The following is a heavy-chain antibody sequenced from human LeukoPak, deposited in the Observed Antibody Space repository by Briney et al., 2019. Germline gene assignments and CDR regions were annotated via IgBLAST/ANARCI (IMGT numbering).Heavy chain of an antibody. J-gene: IGHJ3*02. CDR2: IHYSGST. CDR1: GGSISNYY. V-gene: IGHV4-59*01. Sequence: SETLSLTCTVSGGSISNYYWSWIRQPPGKGLEWIGYIHYSGSTEYNPSLKSRVTISVDTSKNHFSLKLSSVTAADTAVYYCARAGRDDAFDIWGQGTMVTVSS. CDR3: ARAGRDDAFDI.